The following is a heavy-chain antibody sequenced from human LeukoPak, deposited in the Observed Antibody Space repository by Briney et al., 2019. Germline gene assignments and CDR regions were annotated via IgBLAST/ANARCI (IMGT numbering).Heavy chain of an antibody. CDR2: INPSGGST. Sequence: ASVKVSYKASGYTFTSYYMHWVRQAPGQGLEWMGIINPSGGSTSYAQKFQGRVTMTRDTSTSTVYMELSSLRSEDTAVYYCAGVYYDSSGYFYFDYWGQGTLVTVST. J-gene: IGHJ4*02. CDR3: AGVYYDSSGYFYFDY. CDR1: GYTFTSYY. D-gene: IGHD3-22*01. V-gene: IGHV1-46*01.